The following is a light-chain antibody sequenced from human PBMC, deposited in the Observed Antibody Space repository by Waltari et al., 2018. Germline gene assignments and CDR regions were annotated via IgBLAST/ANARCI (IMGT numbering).Light chain of an antibody. Sequence: ESVLKPSPGTASLCPGERVTPSCRASQSVGSSSLAWYQQKPGQAPRLVIYRASRRATGIPDRFSGSGSGTDFSLTISRLEPEDFAVYYCQQHGTLPATFGQGTKVEIK. CDR1: QSVGSSS. CDR3: QQHGTLPAT. J-gene: IGKJ1*01. V-gene: IGKV3-20*01. CDR2: RAS.